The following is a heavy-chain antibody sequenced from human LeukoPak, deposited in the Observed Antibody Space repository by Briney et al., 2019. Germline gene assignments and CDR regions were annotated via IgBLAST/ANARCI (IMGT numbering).Heavy chain of an antibody. CDR3: ASYVDIVASFGY. CDR1: GGSISSGGYY. D-gene: IGHD5-12*01. Sequence: SETLSLTCTVSGGSISSGGYYWSWIRQPPGKGLEWIGYIYHSGSTYYNPSLKSRVTISVDRSKNQFSLKLSSVTAADTAVYYCASYVDIVASFGYWGQGTLVTVSS. V-gene: IGHV4-30-2*01. CDR2: IYHSGST. J-gene: IGHJ4*02.